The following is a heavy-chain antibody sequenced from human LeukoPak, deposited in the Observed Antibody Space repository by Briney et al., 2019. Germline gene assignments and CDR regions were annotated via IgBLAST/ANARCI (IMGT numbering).Heavy chain of an antibody. CDR3: AKIGSIAAAGTPSFDY. Sequence: PGGSLRLSCAASGFTFSSYGMHWVRQAPGKGLEWVAVVSYDGSNKYYADSVKGRFTISRDNSKNTLYLQMNSLRAEDTAVYYCAKIGSIAAAGTPSFDYWGQGTLVTVSS. CDR1: GFTFSSYG. J-gene: IGHJ4*02. V-gene: IGHV3-30*18. CDR2: VSYDGSNK. D-gene: IGHD6-13*01.